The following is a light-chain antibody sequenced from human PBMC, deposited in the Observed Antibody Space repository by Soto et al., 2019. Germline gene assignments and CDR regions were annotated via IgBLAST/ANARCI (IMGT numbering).Light chain of an antibody. CDR2: DAS. J-gene: IGKJ3*01. CDR3: QKGDYLPI. V-gene: IGKV1-33*01. CDR1: HDITSY. Sequence: DIQMTQSTSSLSASVGDRVTITCQASHDITSYLNWYQHKPGKAPKLLIYDASILDAGVPSRFSGSGSGTDFPFTLSSLQPEDVATYYCQKGDYLPIFGPGTTVDF.